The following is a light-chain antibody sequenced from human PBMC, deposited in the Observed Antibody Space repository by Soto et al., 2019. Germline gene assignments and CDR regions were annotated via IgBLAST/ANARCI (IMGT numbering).Light chain of an antibody. CDR1: SSDVGGYNY. CDR3: SSYAGTKNMV. Sequence: QSALTQPPSASGSPGQSVTISCTGTSSDVGGYNYVSWYQHHPGKAPKLMIYEVTKRPSGVPDRFSGSKSGNTASLTVSGLQVEDEADYYCSSYAGTKNMVFGGGTKLTV. J-gene: IGLJ2*01. V-gene: IGLV2-8*01. CDR2: EVT.